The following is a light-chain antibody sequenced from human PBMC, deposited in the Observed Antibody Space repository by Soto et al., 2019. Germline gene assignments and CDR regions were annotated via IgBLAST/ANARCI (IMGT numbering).Light chain of an antibody. V-gene: IGKV3-15*01. Sequence: EIVMTQSPDALSVSPGERATLSCRPSQSVSSNLAWYQQKPGQAPRLLIYGASTRATGIPARFSGSGSGTEFTLTISSLQSEDFAVYYCQQYNNWPPITFGQGTRLETK. CDR2: GAS. J-gene: IGKJ5*01. CDR1: QSVSSN. CDR3: QQYNNWPPIT.